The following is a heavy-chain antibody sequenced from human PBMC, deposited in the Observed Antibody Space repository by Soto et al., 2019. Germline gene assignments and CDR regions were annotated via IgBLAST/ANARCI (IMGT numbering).Heavy chain of an antibody. CDR3: AGQKEGAFDCSGGSCYHYYYYYMDV. V-gene: IGHV5-51*01. CDR2: IYPGDSDT. CDR1: GYSFTSYW. Sequence: PGESLKISCKGSGYSFTSYWIGWVRQMPGKGLEWMGIIYPGDSDTRYSPSFQGQVTISADKSISTAYLQWSSLKASDTAMYYCAGQKEGAFDCSGGSCYHYYYYYMDVWGKGTTVTVSS. D-gene: IGHD2-15*01. J-gene: IGHJ6*03.